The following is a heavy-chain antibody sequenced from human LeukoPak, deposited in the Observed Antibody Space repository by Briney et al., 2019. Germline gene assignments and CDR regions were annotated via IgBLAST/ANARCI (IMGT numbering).Heavy chain of an antibody. CDR3: ARDPSYFDY. V-gene: IGHV1-3*01. CDR2: INADNGNT. CDR1: GYTFTRNA. Sequence: ASVKVSCKASGYTFTRNAMHWVRQAPGQRLEWMGWINADNGNTKYSQKFQGRVTITRDTSTSTVYMELSSLRSEDTAVYYCARDPSYFDYWGQGTLVTVSS. J-gene: IGHJ4*02.